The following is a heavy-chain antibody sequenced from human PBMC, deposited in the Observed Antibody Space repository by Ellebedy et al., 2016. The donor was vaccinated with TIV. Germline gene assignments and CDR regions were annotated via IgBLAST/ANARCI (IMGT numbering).Heavy chain of an antibody. J-gene: IGHJ4*02. CDR2: IKLYGSEK. V-gene: IGHV3-7*01. CDR1: GFSINTFY. Sequence: GESLKISCAASGFSINTFYMSWVRQAPGEGLEWVATIKLYGSEKYYLDSVRGRFTISRDNANHAVSLQMNSLRAEDTARYYCARGGYTYGYYIYWGQGTLVTVSS. D-gene: IGHD5-18*01. CDR3: ARGGYTYGYYIY.